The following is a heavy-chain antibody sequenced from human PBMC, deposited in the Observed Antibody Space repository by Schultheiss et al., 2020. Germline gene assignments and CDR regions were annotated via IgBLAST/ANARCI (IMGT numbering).Heavy chain of an antibody. V-gene: IGHV4-34*01. J-gene: IGHJ5*02. CDR2: IYYSGST. CDR1: GGSFSGYY. D-gene: IGHD7-27*01. CDR3: ARAGPYNWFDP. Sequence: SETLSLTCAVYGGSFSGYYWSWIRQPPGKGLEWIGSIYYSGSTYYNPSLKSRVTISVDTSKNQFSLKLSSVTAADTAVYYCARAGPYNWFDPWGQGTLVTVSS.